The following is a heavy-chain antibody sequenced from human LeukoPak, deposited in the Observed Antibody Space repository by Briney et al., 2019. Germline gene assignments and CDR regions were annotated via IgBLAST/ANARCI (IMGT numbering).Heavy chain of an antibody. Sequence: GGSLRLSCAASGFTFSGYAMSWVRQAPGKGLEWVSRINSDGSSTSYADSVKGRFTISRDNAKNTLYLQMNSLRAEDTAVYYCAKEAFSGSYRIDYWGQGTLVTVSS. J-gene: IGHJ4*02. CDR1: GFTFSGYA. V-gene: IGHV3-74*01. CDR2: INSDGSST. D-gene: IGHD1-26*01. CDR3: AKEAFSGSYRIDY.